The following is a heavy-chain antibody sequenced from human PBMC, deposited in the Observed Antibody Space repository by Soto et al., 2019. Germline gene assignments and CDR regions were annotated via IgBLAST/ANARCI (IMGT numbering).Heavy chain of an antibody. CDR1: ALTFSYDA. CDR3: ARDTRLGVADEGAFDF. Sequence: GGSLRLSCAASALTFSYDAMRWVRQAPGKGLEWVSVISHGGGSIYYADSVNGRFIISRDNSKNTVYLQMNSLRDEDTAVYYCARDTRLGVADEGAFDFWGQGTLVTVSS. D-gene: IGHD3-3*01. V-gene: IGHV3-23*01. CDR2: ISHGGGSI. J-gene: IGHJ4*02.